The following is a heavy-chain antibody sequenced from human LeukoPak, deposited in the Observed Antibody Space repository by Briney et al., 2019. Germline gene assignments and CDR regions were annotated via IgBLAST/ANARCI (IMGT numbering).Heavy chain of an antibody. CDR1: GYSFTSYW. D-gene: IGHD3-3*01. CDR3: ARQGLTYYDFRSGPNNWFDP. V-gene: IGHV5-51*01. J-gene: IGHJ5*02. Sequence: GESLKISCKGSGYSFTSYWIGWVRQMPGKGLEWMEIIYPGDSDTRYSPSFQGQVTISADKSISTAYLQWSSLKAPDTAMYYCARQGLTYYDFRSGPNNWFDPWGPGTLVTVSS. CDR2: IYPGDSDT.